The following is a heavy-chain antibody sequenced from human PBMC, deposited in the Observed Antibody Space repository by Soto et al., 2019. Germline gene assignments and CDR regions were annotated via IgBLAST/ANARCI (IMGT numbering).Heavy chain of an antibody. CDR1: GGTFSSYA. D-gene: IGHD5-18*01. CDR3: ARPNVDTAMLHYYYGMDV. Sequence: QVQLVQSGAEVKKPGSSVKVSCKASGGTFSSYAISWVRQAPGQGLEWMGGIIPIFGTANYAQKFQGRVTITADKSTSTAYMELSSLRSEDTAVYYWARPNVDTAMLHYYYGMDVWGQGTTVTVSS. J-gene: IGHJ6*02. CDR2: IIPIFGTA. V-gene: IGHV1-69*06.